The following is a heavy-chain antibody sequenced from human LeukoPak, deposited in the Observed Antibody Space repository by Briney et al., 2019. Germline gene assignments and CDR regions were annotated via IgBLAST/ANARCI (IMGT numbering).Heavy chain of an antibody. CDR1: GGSFSGFY. J-gene: IGHJ4*02. CDR2: INHSGST. D-gene: IGHD3-10*01. V-gene: IGHV4-34*01. Sequence: PSETLSLTCAVYGGSFSGFYWSWIRQPPGKGLEWIGEINHSGSTNCNPSLKSRVTISVDTSKKQFSLKLSSVTAADTAVYYCARAVYVNYYGSGSYWNYWGQGTLVTVSS. CDR3: ARAVYVNYYGSGSYWNY.